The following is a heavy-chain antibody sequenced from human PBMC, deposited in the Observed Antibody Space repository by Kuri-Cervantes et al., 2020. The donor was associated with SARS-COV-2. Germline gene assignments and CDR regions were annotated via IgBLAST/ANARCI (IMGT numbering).Heavy chain of an antibody. CDR1: GGSISSGSYY. CDR2: LYTSGST. CDR3: ARGIAVAGAKYFDY. D-gene: IGHD6-19*01. V-gene: IGHV4-61*02. Sequence: SCIVSGGSISSGSYYWTWIRQPAGKGLEWIGRLYTSGSTNYNPSLKSRVTISADTSKNQFSLNLSSVTAADTAVYYCARGIAVAGAKYFDYWGQGTLVTVSS. J-gene: IGHJ4*02.